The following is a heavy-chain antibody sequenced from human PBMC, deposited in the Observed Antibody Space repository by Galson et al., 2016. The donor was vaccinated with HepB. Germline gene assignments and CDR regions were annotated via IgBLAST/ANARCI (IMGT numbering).Heavy chain of an antibody. Sequence: SLRLSCAASGFTFSGSAMSWVRQAPGKGLGWVSAIVPGGDSTYYADSVTARFIVSRDNSQNTLYLQMDSLRADDTAVYYCAKGGDYDAWGQGTLVIVSS. D-gene: IGHD2-21*02. CDR2: IVPGGDST. J-gene: IGHJ5*02. V-gene: IGHV3-23*01. CDR3: AKGGDYDA. CDR1: GFTFSGSA.